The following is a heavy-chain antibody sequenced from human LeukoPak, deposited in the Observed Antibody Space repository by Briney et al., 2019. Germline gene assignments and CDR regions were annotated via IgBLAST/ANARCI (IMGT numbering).Heavy chain of an antibody. CDR2: INPSGGST. V-gene: IGHV1-46*01. CDR3: ASLYDSSGYYYGDY. Sequence: GASVKVSCKASGYTFTSYYMHWVRQAPGQGLEWMGIINPSGGSTNYAQKFQGRVTITADKSTSTAYMELSSLRSEDTAVYYCASLYDSSGYYYGDYWGQGTLVTVSS. D-gene: IGHD3-22*01. J-gene: IGHJ4*02. CDR1: GYTFTSYY.